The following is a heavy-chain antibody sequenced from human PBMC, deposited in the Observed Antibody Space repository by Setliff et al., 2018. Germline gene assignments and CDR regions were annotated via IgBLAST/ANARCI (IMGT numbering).Heavy chain of an antibody. D-gene: IGHD2-21*02. Sequence: SETLSLTCTDSGYSISSGYIWGWIRQPPGKGLEWVGNIGHTGSINYNPSLKSRLTISRDKSKNQVSLKLNSVTATDTAVYYCARDLGHGGDSDYWGQGILVTVSS. CDR2: IGHTGSI. CDR3: ARDLGHGGDSDY. CDR1: GYSISSGYI. J-gene: IGHJ4*02. V-gene: IGHV4-38-2*02.